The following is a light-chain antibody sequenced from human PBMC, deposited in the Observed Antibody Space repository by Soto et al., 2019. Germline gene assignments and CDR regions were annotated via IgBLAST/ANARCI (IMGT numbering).Light chain of an antibody. J-gene: IGKJ1*01. V-gene: IGKV1-6*02. Sequence: AIQMTQSPSSLAGSVGDRLTITCRASQDIGNDLGWYQQKPGKAPKLLIYAASSLQSGVSSRFSGSGSGTEFTLTISSLQPEDFATYYCIQVFNCPRAFGQGTKVAIK. CDR2: AAS. CDR3: IQVFNCPRA. CDR1: QDIGND.